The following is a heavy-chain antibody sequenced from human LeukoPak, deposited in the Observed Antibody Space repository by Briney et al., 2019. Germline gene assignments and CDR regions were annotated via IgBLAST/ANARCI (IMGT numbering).Heavy chain of an antibody. V-gene: IGHV3-66*02. CDR1: GFTFSSNY. D-gene: IGHD1-26*01. CDR3: ARDGEWELPPAFDI. Sequence: PGGSLRLSCAASGFTFSSNYMSWVRQAPGKGLEWVSVIYSGGSTYYADSVKGRFTISRDNSKNTLYLQMSSLRAEDTAVYYCARDGEWELPPAFDIWGQGTMVTVSS. CDR2: IYSGGST. J-gene: IGHJ3*02.